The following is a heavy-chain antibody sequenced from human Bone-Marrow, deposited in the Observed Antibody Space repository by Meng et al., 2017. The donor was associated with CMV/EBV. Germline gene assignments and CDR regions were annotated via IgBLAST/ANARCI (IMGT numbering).Heavy chain of an antibody. CDR1: GYTFTSYD. J-gene: IGHJ6*02. CDR2: IIPIFGTA. CDR3: ASTGYCGGTSCYPYYYYGMDV. D-gene: IGHD2-2*01. Sequence: SVKVSCKASGYTFTSYDINWVRQATGQGLQWMGGIIPIFGTANYAQKFQGRVTLTTDESTSTAYTELSSLRSEDTAVYYCASTGYCGGTSCYPYYYYGMDVWGQGTTVTVSS. V-gene: IGHV1-69*05.